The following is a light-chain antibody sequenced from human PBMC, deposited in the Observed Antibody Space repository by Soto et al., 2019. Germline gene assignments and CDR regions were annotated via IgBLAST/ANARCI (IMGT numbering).Light chain of an antibody. CDR3: QDYGTSAPWT. CDR1: QSVSNN. V-gene: IGKV3-20*01. Sequence: EIVMTQSPATLSVSPGERATLSCRASQSVSNNVAWYQQKPGQAPRLLIYRGSSRATGIPDRFSGRGSGTDFTLTISRLEPEDFAVYYCQDYGTSAPWTFGQGTKVEIK. J-gene: IGKJ1*01. CDR2: RGS.